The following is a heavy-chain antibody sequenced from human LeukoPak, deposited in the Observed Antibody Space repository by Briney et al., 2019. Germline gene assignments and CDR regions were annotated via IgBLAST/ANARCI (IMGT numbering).Heavy chain of an antibody. Sequence: PSETLSLTCTVSGGSISSYYWSWIRQPAGKGLEWIGRIYTSGSTNYTPSLKSRVTMSVDTSKNQFSLKLSSVTAADTAVYYCAASQVGGYSYGSYFDYWGQGTLVTVSS. CDR2: IYTSGST. CDR1: GGSISSYY. J-gene: IGHJ4*02. V-gene: IGHV4-4*07. CDR3: AASQVGGYSYGSYFDY. D-gene: IGHD5-18*01.